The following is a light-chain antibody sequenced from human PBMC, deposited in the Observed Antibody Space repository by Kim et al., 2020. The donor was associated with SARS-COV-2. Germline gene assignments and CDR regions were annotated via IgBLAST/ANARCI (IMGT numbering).Light chain of an antibody. Sequence: EIVLTQSPGTLSLSPGERATLSCRASQSVRNNYLAWYQQKPGQAPRLLISGASSRATGIPDRFSGSGSGTDFTLTISRLEPEDFAVYYCQQYRSSPPMYTFGQGTKLEIK. CDR1: QSVRNNY. J-gene: IGKJ2*01. CDR2: GAS. V-gene: IGKV3-20*01. CDR3: QQYRSSPPMYT.